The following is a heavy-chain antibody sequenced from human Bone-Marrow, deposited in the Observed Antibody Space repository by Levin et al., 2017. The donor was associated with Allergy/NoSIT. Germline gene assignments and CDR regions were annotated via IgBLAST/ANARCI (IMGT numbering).Heavy chain of an antibody. D-gene: IGHD2-15*01. Sequence: SVKVSCKASGGTFSSHGIAWVRQAPGRGLEWMGGIIPIFGPPNYAQKFQGRVTISADESTNTAYMELSSLRSDDTAVFYCARLTGDCSGGACLSRYFYYYMDVWGKGTTVTVSS. J-gene: IGHJ6*03. CDR3: ARLTGDCSGGACLSRYFYYYMDV. CDR2: IIPIFGPP. CDR1: GGTFSSHG. V-gene: IGHV1-69*13.